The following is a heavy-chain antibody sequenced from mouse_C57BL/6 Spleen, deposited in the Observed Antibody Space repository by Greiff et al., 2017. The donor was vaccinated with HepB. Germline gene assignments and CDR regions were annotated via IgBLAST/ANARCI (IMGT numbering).Heavy chain of an antibody. J-gene: IGHJ4*01. CDR3: AREWDYPYAMDY. V-gene: IGHV5-4*01. CDR1: GFTFSSYA. D-gene: IGHD2-4*01. CDR2: ISDGGSYT. Sequence: EVMLVESGGGLVKPGGSLKLSCAASGFTFSSYAMSWVRQTPEKRLEWVATISDGGSYTYYPDNVKGRFTISRDNAKNNLYLQMSHLKSEDTAMYYCAREWDYPYAMDYWGQGTSVTVSS.